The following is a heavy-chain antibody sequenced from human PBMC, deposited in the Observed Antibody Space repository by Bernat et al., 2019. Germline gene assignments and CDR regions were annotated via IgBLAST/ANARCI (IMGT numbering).Heavy chain of an antibody. D-gene: IGHD6-19*01. CDR1: GFTFRGYW. V-gene: IGHV3-7*03. Sequence: EVQLVESGGGLVQPGGSLRLSCSASGFTFRGYWMTWVRQAPGKGLECVANIKEDGSDKYYLDSVKGRYTISRDNAQNSLYLQLNSLGVEGTAVYYCARRRGSASLDYWGQGTLITVSS. J-gene: IGHJ4*02. CDR2: IKEDGSDK. CDR3: ARRRGSASLDY.